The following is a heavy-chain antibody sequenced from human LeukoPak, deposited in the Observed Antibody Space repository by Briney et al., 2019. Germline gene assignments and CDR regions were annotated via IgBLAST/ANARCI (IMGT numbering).Heavy chain of an antibody. J-gene: IGHJ3*02. CDR3: ARCFGRAADGWDVFDI. CDR2: IYPGDSDS. CDR1: GSPFSTHW. V-gene: IGHV5-51*01. Sequence: PGGSLQISCQGSGSPFSTHWIGWVRPMPGKGLGWMGIIYPGDSDSRYSPSFQGQVTISADKSISTAYLQWSSLKASDTAMYYCARCFGRAADGWDVFDIWGQGTMVIVSS. D-gene: IGHD6-13*01.